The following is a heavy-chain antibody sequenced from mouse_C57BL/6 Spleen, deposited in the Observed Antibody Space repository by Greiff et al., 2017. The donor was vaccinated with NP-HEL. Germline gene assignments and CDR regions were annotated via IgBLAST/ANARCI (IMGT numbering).Heavy chain of an antibody. CDR1: GYTFTDYN. Sequence: VQLQQSGPELVKPGASVKIPCKASGYTFTDYNMDWVKQSHGKSLEWIGDINPNNGGTIYNQKFKGKATLTVDKSSSTAYMELRSLTSEDTAVYYCARTGYGSSLWYFDVWGTGTTVTVSS. D-gene: IGHD1-1*01. CDR2: INPNNGGT. J-gene: IGHJ1*03. CDR3: ARTGYGSSLWYFDV. V-gene: IGHV1-18*01.